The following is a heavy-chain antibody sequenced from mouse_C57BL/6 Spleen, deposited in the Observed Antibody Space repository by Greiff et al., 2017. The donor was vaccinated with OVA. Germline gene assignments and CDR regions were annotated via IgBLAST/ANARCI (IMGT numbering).Heavy chain of an antibody. J-gene: IGHJ4*01. CDR2: IYPGSGST. D-gene: IGHD2-1*01. V-gene: IGHV1-55*01. CDR1: GYTFTSYW. Sequence: QVQLQQPGAELVKPGASVKMSCKASGYTFTSYWITWVKQRPGQGLEWIGDIYPGSGSTNYNEKFKSKATLTVDTSSSTAYMQLSSLTSEDSAVYYCARRGYYGNSEAMDYWGQGTSVTVSS. CDR3: ARRGYYGNSEAMDY.